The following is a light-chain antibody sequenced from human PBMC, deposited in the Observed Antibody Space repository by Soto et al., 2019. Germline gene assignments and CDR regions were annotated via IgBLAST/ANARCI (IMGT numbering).Light chain of an antibody. CDR1: SSDVGGRYNY. V-gene: IGLV2-11*01. J-gene: IGLJ1*01. Sequence: QSVLTQPRSVSGSPGQSVTISCTGTSSDVGGRYNYVSWYQQHPGKAPKLMIYDVSKRPSGVPDRFSGSKSGNTASLTISGLQAEDEAYYYCCSYTNIDTYVFSTVTRSPS. CDR2: DVS. CDR3: CSYTNIDTYV.